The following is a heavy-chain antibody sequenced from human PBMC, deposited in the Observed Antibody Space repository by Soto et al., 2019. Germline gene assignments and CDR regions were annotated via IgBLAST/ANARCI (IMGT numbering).Heavy chain of an antibody. CDR1: GYTFRGHY. Sequence: ASMKVSCQASGYTFRGHYIHWVRQAPGQGLEWMGWINPNTGGSNYAEKFKGRILMTRDTSIFTTHMRLNRLTSDDTAVYYCARDLIVDGPDNYGMDVWRQGNTVTVSS. D-gene: IGHD1-26*01. J-gene: IGHJ6*02. CDR2: INPNTGGS. CDR3: ARDLIVDGPDNYGMDV. V-gene: IGHV1-2*02.